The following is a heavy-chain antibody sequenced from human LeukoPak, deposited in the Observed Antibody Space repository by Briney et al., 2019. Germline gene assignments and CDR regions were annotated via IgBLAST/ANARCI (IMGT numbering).Heavy chain of an antibody. V-gene: IGHV4-34*01. CDR3: ARGRSIAAAGFLGGHYYYYMDV. Sequence: SETLSLTCAVYGGSFSGYYWSWIHQPPGKGLEWIGEINHSGSTNYNPSLKSRVTISVDTSKNQFSLKLSSVTAADTAVYYCARGRSIAAAGFLGGHYYYYMDVWGKGTTVTVSS. CDR2: INHSGST. CDR1: GGSFSGYY. D-gene: IGHD6-13*01. J-gene: IGHJ6*03.